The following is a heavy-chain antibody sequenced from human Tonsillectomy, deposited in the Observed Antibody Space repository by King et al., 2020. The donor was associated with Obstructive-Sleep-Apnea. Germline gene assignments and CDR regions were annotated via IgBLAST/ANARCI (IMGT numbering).Heavy chain of an antibody. D-gene: IGHD3-9*01. CDR1: GASISSSY. J-gene: IGHJ2*01. CDR2: IYYSGGT. CDR3: ARAHYDSLTGYYKGWYFDL. V-gene: IGHV4-59*08. Sequence: VQLQESDPGLVKPSETLSLTCTISGASISSSYWSWIRQPPGKGLEWIGYIYYSGGTNYNPSLKSRVTMSVDKSKSQFSLKLSSVTAADTAVYYCARAHYDSLTGYYKGWYFDLWGRGALVTVSS.